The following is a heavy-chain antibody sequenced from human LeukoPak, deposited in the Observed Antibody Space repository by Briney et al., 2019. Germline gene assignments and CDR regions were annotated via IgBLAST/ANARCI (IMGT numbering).Heavy chain of an antibody. CDR1: GYTFNNYG. CDR2: ISAHNGHT. Sequence: ASVKVSCKASGYTFNNYGFSWVRQAPGQGLEWMGWISAHNGHTKNAQKFQGRVTMTTDTSTSTVNMELRSLRSDDTAVYYCARGSPPRRNYDSSGYYSYYFDYWGQGTLVTVSS. D-gene: IGHD3-22*01. J-gene: IGHJ4*02. CDR3: ARGSPPRRNYDSSGYYSYYFDY. V-gene: IGHV1-18*01.